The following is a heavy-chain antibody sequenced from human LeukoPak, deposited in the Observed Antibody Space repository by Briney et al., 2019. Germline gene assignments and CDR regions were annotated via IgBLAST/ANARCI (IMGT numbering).Heavy chain of an antibody. Sequence: GGSLKLSCVASGFSFSTYWMSWVRQAPGEGLEWVSAISGSGGSTYYADSVKGRFTISRDNSKNTLYLQMNSLRAEDTAVYYCAKGQWLVNYFDYWGQGTLVTVSS. D-gene: IGHD6-19*01. CDR2: ISGSGGST. V-gene: IGHV3-23*01. CDR1: GFSFSTYW. J-gene: IGHJ4*02. CDR3: AKGQWLVNYFDY.